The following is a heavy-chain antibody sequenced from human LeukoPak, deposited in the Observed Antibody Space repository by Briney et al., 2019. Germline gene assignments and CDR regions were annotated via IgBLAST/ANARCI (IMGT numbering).Heavy chain of an antibody. CDR1: GYTFTSYA. Sequence: ASVKVSCKASGYTFTSYAMNWVRQAPGQGLEWMGWINTNTGNQTYAQGFTGRFVFSLDTSVSTAYLQISSLKAEDTAVYYCARDSLSIAARRDYYYYMDVWGKGTTVTVSS. J-gene: IGHJ6*03. D-gene: IGHD6-6*01. CDR2: INTNTGNQ. CDR3: ARDSLSIAARRDYYYYMDV. V-gene: IGHV7-4-1*02.